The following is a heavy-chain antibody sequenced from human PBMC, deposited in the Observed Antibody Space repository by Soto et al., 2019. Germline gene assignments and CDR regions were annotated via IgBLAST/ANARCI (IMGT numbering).Heavy chain of an antibody. Sequence: QVQLVQSGAEVKKPGASVKVSCQASGSPFTNYRISWARQAPGQGLEGMGWIRAYNGDTNYAQKLQGRVTMPTDTSTCKASMELRSLRSDDTVVYYCARDAPPSDSWGQGTLVTVSS. CDR3: ARDAPPSDS. V-gene: IGHV1-18*01. J-gene: IGHJ4*02. CDR1: GSPFTNYR. CDR2: IRAYNGDT.